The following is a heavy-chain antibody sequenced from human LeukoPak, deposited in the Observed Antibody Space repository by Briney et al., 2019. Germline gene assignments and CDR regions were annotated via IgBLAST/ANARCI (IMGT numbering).Heavy chain of an antibody. V-gene: IGHV4-39*01. CDR2: IYYSGST. Sequence: SGTLSLTCTVSGGSISSSSYYWGWIRQPPGKGLEWIGSIYYSGSTYYNPSLKSRVTISVDTSKNQFSLKLSSVTAADTAVYYCASLGGIAARPENGVGYYYYMDVWGKGTTVTVSS. CDR1: GGSISSSSYY. CDR3: ASLGGIAARPENGVGYYYYMDV. D-gene: IGHD6-6*01. J-gene: IGHJ6*03.